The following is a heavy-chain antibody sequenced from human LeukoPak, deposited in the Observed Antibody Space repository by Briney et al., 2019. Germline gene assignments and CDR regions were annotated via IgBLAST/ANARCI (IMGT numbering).Heavy chain of an antibody. D-gene: IGHD5-12*01. Sequence: ASVKVSCKASGYTFTDYYLYWVRQAPGQGLEWMGWINPNSGDTYYAQNFQGRVTMTRDTSISTVYMEMSGLTSDDTAVYFCARVRQATERTSNFDYWGQGTLVTVSS. CDR1: GYTFTDYY. CDR2: INPNSGDT. J-gene: IGHJ4*02. CDR3: ARVRQATERTSNFDY. V-gene: IGHV1-2*02.